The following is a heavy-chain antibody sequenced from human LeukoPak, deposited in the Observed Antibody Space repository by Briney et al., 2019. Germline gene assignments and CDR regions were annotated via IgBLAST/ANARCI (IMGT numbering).Heavy chain of an antibody. Sequence: ASVKVSCKASGYTFTSYDINWVRQATGQGLEWMGWMNPNRGNTGYAQKFQGRVTMTRNTSISTAYMELSSLRSEDTAVYYCAREDTGIVGATRLSYGMDVWGQGTTVTVSS. CDR3: AREDTGIVGATRLSYGMDV. V-gene: IGHV1-8*01. D-gene: IGHD1-26*01. CDR2: MNPNRGNT. CDR1: GYTFTSYD. J-gene: IGHJ6*02.